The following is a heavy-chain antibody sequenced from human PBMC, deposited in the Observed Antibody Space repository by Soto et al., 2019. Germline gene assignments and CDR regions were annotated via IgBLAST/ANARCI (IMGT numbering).Heavy chain of an antibody. V-gene: IGHV4-39*07. D-gene: IGHD3-9*01. CDR1: GGSISDSNDH. J-gene: IGHJ6*02. CDR3: ARDQRYYDILTGYYKGYYYYGMDV. CDR2: FHNSGSI. Sequence: PSETLSLTCTVSGGSISDSNDHWGWIRQSPGQGLERIGSFHNSGSIHYKPPFKSRVTISVDTFKNQFSLKLSFVTAADTAVYYCARDQRYYDILTGYYKGYYYYGMDVWGQGTTVT.